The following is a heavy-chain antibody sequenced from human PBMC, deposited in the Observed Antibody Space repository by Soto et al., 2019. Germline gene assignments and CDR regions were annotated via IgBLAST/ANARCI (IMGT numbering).Heavy chain of an antibody. CDR1: GYTFTIYA. Sequence: ASAKVSCKASGYTFTIYARHWVRQAPGQRLEWMGWINAGNGNTKYSQKFQGRVTITRDTSASTAYMELSSLRSEDTAVYYCARGSGYYYWDDYWGQGTLVTVSS. J-gene: IGHJ4*02. D-gene: IGHD3-22*01. CDR2: INAGNGNT. V-gene: IGHV1-3*01. CDR3: ARGSGYYYWDDY.